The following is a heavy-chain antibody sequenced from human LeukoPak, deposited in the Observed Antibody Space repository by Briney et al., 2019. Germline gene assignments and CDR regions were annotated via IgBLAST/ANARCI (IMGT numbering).Heavy chain of an antibody. Sequence: GGSLRLSCAASGFTFDDYAMHWVRQAPGKGLEWVSGISWNSGSIGYADSVKGRFTITRDNAKNSLYLQMNSLRAEDTALYYCAKDMARLLYYFDYWGQGTLVTVSS. V-gene: IGHV3-9*01. D-gene: IGHD2/OR15-2a*01. CDR3: AKDMARLLYYFDY. CDR1: GFTFDDYA. J-gene: IGHJ4*02. CDR2: ISWNSGSI.